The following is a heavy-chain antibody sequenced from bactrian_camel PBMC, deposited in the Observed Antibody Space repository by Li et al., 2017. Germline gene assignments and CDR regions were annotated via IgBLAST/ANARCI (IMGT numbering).Heavy chain of an antibody. J-gene: IGHJ6*01. CDR1: GHIFDTCG. D-gene: IGHD3*01. CDR2: INNDDGT. Sequence: VQLVESGGGSVQTGGSLKLSCTISGVSGHIFDTCGMAWYRQAPGKEREWIAAINNDDGTYYADSVKGRFTNSRDNAKNSLYLQMNNLNVDDTATYYCAARTGHRLSCHLGADFGYWGQGTQVTVS. CDR3: AARTGHRLSCHLGADFGY. V-gene: IGHV3S55*01.